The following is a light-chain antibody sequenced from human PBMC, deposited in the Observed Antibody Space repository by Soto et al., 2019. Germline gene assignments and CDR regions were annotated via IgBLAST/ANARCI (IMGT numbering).Light chain of an antibody. Sequence: VLTQSPGRLSLSPGERATLSCRAGQSGSDYLAWYQQKPGQPPRLLFFDASNRATGVPDRFSAGGSGTDFTLIISSLEPEDFAVYYCQQRVNWPPTFGGGTKVEI. CDR1: QSGSDY. CDR3: QQRVNWPPT. J-gene: IGKJ4*01. V-gene: IGKV3-11*01. CDR2: DAS.